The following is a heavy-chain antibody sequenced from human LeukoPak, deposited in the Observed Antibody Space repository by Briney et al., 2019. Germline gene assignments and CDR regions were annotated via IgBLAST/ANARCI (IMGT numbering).Heavy chain of an antibody. CDR3: ARLRVRGYGYGPWEGPTWLDY. Sequence: SETLSPTCTVSGYSISSGYYWGWIRQPPGKGLEWIGNIYHSGSTYYNPSLKSRVTISVDTSKNQFSLKLSSVTAADTAVYYCARLRVRGYGYGPWEGPTWLDYWGQGTLVTVSS. CDR2: IYHSGST. CDR1: GYSISSGYY. V-gene: IGHV4-38-2*02. D-gene: IGHD5-18*01. J-gene: IGHJ4*02.